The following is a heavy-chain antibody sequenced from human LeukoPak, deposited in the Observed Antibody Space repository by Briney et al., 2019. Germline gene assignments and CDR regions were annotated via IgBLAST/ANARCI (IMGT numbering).Heavy chain of an antibody. CDR1: GFTFSSYW. Sequence: QPGGSLRPSCAASGFTFSSYWVHWVRQAPGKGLVWVSPINSGGSSTSYADSVKGQFTISRDNAKNTLSLQMNSLRAEDTAVYYCARVGGSNAFDIWGQGTMVIVSS. J-gene: IGHJ3*02. V-gene: IGHV3-74*01. CDR3: ARVGGSNAFDI. CDR2: INSGGSST. D-gene: IGHD1-26*01.